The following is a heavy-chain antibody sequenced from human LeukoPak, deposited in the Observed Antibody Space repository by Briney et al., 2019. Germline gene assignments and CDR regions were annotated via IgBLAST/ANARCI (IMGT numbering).Heavy chain of an antibody. CDR3: ARMGEYVGYATH. CDR1: GGSISPYY. D-gene: IGHD3-16*01. CDR2: IYSSGSA. V-gene: IGHV4-59*08. Sequence: SETLSLTCTVSGGSISPYYWSWIRQPPGKGLEWIGYIYSSGSANYNPSLKSRVTISVDTSKNQFSLKLSSVTAADTAVYYCARMGEYVGYATHWGQGTRSPSPQ. J-gene: IGHJ4*02.